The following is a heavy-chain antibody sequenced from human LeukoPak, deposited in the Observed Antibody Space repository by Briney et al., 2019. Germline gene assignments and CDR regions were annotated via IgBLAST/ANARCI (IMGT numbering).Heavy chain of an antibody. V-gene: IGHV1-18*01. CDR2: ISVYNGNT. J-gene: IGHJ4*02. D-gene: IGHD3-22*01. CDR1: GYTFTSYG. CDR3: ARVYLGIYYDGSPSPFDH. Sequence: ASVKVSCKASGYTFTSYGISWVRQAPGQGLEWMGWISVYNGNTKSSQSLQDRVIMTTDTSTRTAYMELRSLRPDDTAVYYCARVYLGIYYDGSPSPFDHWGQGTLVTVSS.